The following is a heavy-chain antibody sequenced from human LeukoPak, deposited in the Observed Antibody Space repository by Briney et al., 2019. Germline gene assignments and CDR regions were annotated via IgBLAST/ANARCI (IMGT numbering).Heavy chain of an antibody. V-gene: IGHV4-59*01. Sequence: SETLSLTCTVSGESISGFYWSWIRHPPGKGLQWIGNIYYSGTTNYNPSFRGRVSISVDTSNNQFSLTLSSVTAADTAVYYCARGGTYGHYWGQGIPVTVSS. CDR1: GESISGFY. J-gene: IGHJ4*02. CDR3: ARGGTYGHY. CDR2: IYYSGTT. D-gene: IGHD3-3*01.